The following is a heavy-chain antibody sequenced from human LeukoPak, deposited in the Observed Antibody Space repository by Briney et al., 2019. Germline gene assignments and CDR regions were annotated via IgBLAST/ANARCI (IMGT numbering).Heavy chain of an antibody. CDR1: GYTFTSYA. D-gene: IGHD3-16*02. V-gene: IGHV1-3*01. CDR2: INAGNGNT. J-gene: IGHJ5*02. Sequence: ASVKVSCKASGYTFTSYAMHWVRQAPGQRLEWMGWINAGNGNTKYSQKFQGRVTITRDTSASTAYMALSSLRSEDTAVYYCARVGDYVWGSYHSYNWFDPWGQGTLVTVSS. CDR3: ARVGDYVWGSYHSYNWFDP.